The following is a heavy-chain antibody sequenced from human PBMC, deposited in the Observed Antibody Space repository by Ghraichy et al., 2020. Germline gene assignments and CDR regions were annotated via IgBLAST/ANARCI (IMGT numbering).Heavy chain of an antibody. CDR1: GFTFSTYS. D-gene: IGHD6-6*01. V-gene: IGHV3-21*01. CDR3: ARGSSSKTYAFDV. J-gene: IGHJ3*01. Sequence: GGSLRLSCAASGFTFSTYSMNWVRQAPGKGLEWVSSISSTSSYIYYANSVKGRFTISRDNAKNSLYLLMNSLRAEDTAVYYCARGSSSKTYAFDVWGQGTMVTVSS. CDR2: ISSTSSYI.